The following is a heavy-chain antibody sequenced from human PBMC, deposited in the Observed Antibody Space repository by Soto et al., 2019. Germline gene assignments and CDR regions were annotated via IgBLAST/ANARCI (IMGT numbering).Heavy chain of an antibody. CDR3: ALQPRIAAAGDNWFDP. CDR2: IIPILGIA. D-gene: IGHD6-13*01. Sequence: ASVKVSCKASGGTFSSYTISWVRQAPGQGLEWMGRIIPILGIANYAQKFQGRVTITADKSTSTAYMELSSLRSEDTAVYYCALQPRIAAAGDNWFDPWGQGTLVTVS. CDR1: GGTFSSYT. J-gene: IGHJ5*02. V-gene: IGHV1-69*02.